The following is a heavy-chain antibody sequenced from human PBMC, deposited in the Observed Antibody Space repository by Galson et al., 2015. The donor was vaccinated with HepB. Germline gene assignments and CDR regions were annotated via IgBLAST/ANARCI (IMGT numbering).Heavy chain of an antibody. D-gene: IGHD1-26*01. CDR2: IYHSGRT. V-gene: IGHV4-30-2*01. CDR3: AARRVPPLSGNDC. Sequence: TLSLTCVVSGGSISSGGYSWNWIRQPPGKGLEWIGYIYHSGRTSYNPSLKSRVTISVDRSKNQFSLKLDSVTVADRAVYYCAARRVPPLSGNDCWGQGTLVTVSS. CDR1: GGSISSGGYS. J-gene: IGHJ4*02.